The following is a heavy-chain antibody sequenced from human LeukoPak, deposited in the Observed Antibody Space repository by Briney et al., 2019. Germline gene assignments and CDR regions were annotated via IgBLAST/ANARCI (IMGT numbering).Heavy chain of an antibody. Sequence: PSETLSLTCTVSGGSVSRDSYYWSWIRQPPGKGLEWIGYIYYSGSTYYNPSLKSRVTMSVDTSKNQFSLNLSPVTAADTAVYYCARQGYTSGQGLRNNWFDPWGQGSLVTVSS. CDR1: GGSVSRDSYY. J-gene: IGHJ5*02. V-gene: IGHV4-61*01. CDR2: IYYSGST. CDR3: ARQGYTSGQGLRNNWFDP. D-gene: IGHD6-19*01.